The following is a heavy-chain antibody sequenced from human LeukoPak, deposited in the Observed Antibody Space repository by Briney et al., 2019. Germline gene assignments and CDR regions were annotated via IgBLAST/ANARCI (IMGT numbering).Heavy chain of an antibody. Sequence: GGSLRLSCAASGFTFSSYAMHWVRQAPGRGLEWVAVISYDGSNKYYADSVKGRFTISRDNSKNTLYLQMNSLRAEDTAVYYCAREGYYDSFYYYYGMDVWGQGTTVTVSS. CDR1: GFTFSSYA. CDR2: ISYDGSNK. J-gene: IGHJ6*02. V-gene: IGHV3-30-3*01. D-gene: IGHD3-22*01. CDR3: AREGYYDSFYYYYGMDV.